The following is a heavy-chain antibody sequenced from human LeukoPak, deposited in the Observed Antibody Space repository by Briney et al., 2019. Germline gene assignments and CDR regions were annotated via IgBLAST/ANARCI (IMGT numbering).Heavy chain of an antibody. Sequence: SVKVSCKASGGTFSSYAISWVRQAPGQGPEWMGGIIPIFGTANYAQKFQGRVTITTDGSTSTAYMELSSLRSEDTAVYYCARAPVGYYDSSGYYYAYWGQGTLVTVSS. CDR2: IIPIFGTA. J-gene: IGHJ4*02. CDR1: GGTFSSYA. D-gene: IGHD3-22*01. CDR3: ARAPVGYYDSSGYYYAY. V-gene: IGHV1-69*05.